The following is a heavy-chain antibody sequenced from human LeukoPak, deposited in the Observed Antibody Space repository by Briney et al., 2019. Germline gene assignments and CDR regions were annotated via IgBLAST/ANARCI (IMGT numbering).Heavy chain of an antibody. J-gene: IGHJ4*02. CDR2: ISSSSSTI. CDR3: ARGGRGGWYFDY. D-gene: IGHD6-19*01. CDR1: GFTXSSYS. V-gene: IGHV3-48*01. Sequence: SLXXXXXASGFTXSSYSMNWVRQAPGKGLEWVSYISSSSSTIYYADSVKGRFTISRDNAKNSLYLQMNSLRAEDTAVYYCARGGRGGWYFDYWGQGTLVTVSS.